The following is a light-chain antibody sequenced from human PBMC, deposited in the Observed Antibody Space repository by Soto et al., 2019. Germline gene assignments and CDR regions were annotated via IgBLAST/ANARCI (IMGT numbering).Light chain of an antibody. CDR1: QGILSW. CDR3: QQDDSSST. Sequence: DLPMTQSPSTLSASVGDRATITRRASQGILSWLAWYPQNPGKVPNILIYKASYLESGVPSRFSGSGSGTEFTLTISSLQPDYSATYYCQQDDSSSTFGGGT. CDR2: KAS. V-gene: IGKV1-5*03. J-gene: IGKJ4*02.